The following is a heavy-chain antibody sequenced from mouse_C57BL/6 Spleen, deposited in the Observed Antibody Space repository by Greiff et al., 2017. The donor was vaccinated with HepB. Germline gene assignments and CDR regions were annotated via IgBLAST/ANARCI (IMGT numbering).Heavy chain of an antibody. CDR3: TRDGGSYFDY. D-gene: IGHD2-3*01. CDR1: GFTFSSYA. CDR2: ISSGGDYI. V-gene: IGHV5-9-1*02. Sequence: DVMLVESGEGLVKPGGSLKLSCAASGFTFSSYAMSWVRQTPEKRLEWVAYISSGGDYIYYADTVKGRFTISRDNARNTLYLQMSSLKSEDTAMYYCTRDGGSYFDYWGQGTTLTVSS. J-gene: IGHJ2*01.